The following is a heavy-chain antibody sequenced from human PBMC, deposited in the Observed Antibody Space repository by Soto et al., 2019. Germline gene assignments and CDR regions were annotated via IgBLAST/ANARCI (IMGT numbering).Heavy chain of an antibody. D-gene: IGHD3-3*01. CDR3: ARTRIGGVADSFAS. Sequence: QVQLVESGGGEVQPGGSLRLSCAASGFTFSRHAIHWVRLTPGRGLEWVLAISRDGSYIYYTDSVKGRFTVSRDNSKNTVFVQMNRLIPDDTALYFCARTRIGGVADSFASWGQGTRVTVSS. CDR1: GFTFSRHA. V-gene: IGHV3-30*04. J-gene: IGHJ5*01. CDR2: ISRDGSYI.